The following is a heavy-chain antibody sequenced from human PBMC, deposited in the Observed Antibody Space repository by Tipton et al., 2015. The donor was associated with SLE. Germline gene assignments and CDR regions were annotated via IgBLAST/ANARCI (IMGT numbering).Heavy chain of an antibody. V-gene: IGHV4-38-2*01. Sequence: TLSLTCAVSGYSISSDYYWGWIRQPPGKGLECIGSLYHSGTTYYNPSLKSRVTISVDTSKNEFSLRMTSVTAGDTAVYYCVVCSPSSCAYFDYWGQGRLVTVSS. CDR3: VVCSPSSCAYFDY. CDR1: GYSISSDYY. D-gene: IGHD2-2*01. CDR2: LYHSGTT. J-gene: IGHJ4*02.